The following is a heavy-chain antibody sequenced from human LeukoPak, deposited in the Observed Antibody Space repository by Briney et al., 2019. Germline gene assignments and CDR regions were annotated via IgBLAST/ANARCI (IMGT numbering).Heavy chain of an antibody. V-gene: IGHV4-59*01. CDR2: IYYSGNA. D-gene: IGHD4/OR15-4a*01. CDR1: GGSISSYY. J-gene: IGHJ4*02. Sequence: PSETLSLTCTVSGGSISSYYWSWIRQPPGKGLEWIGYIYYSGNANYNPSLKSRVTISVDTSKNQFSLKLASVSAADTAVYYCARGGTQLTFPVWGQGTLVTVFS. CDR3: ARGGTQLTFPV.